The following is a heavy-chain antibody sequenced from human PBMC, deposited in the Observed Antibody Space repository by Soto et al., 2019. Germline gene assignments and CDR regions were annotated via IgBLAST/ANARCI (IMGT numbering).Heavy chain of an antibody. CDR2: ISSSGTYI. J-gene: IGHJ5*02. V-gene: IGHV3-21*06. Sequence: PVGSLRLSCAASGFTFSSYSMNWVRQAPGKGLEWVSSISSSGTYIFYADSVRGRFTISRDSVKNSVSLQMNSLRAEDTAVYYCVRGDWFDPWGQGTLVTVSS. CDR1: GFTFSSYS. CDR3: VRGDWFDP.